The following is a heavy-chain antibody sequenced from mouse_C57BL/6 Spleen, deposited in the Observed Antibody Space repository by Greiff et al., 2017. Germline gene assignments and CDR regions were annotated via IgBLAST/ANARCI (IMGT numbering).Heavy chain of an antibody. J-gene: IGHJ3*01. Sequence: VQLQQSGTVLARPGASVKMSCKTSGYTFTSYWMHWVKQRPGQGLEWIGAIYPGNSDTSYNQKFKGKAKLTAVTSASTAYMELSSLTNEDSAVYYCTPYYYGSIQFAYWGQGTLVTVSA. CDR2: IYPGNSDT. V-gene: IGHV1-5*01. CDR1: GYTFTSYW. D-gene: IGHD1-1*01. CDR3: TPYYYGSIQFAY.